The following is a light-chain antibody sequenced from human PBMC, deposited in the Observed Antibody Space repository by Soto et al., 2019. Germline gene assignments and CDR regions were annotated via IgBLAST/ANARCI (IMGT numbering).Light chain of an antibody. CDR1: QSVGIK. V-gene: IGKV3-11*01. CDR2: DIS. Sequence: ETVLTQSPATLSLSPGERATLSCRASQSVGIKLAWYQQKPGQSPRLLIYDISNRATGIPARFSGSGAGTDFTLTITSREPEDSAVYYCHHRDGWPATFGQGTKVEI. J-gene: IGKJ1*01. CDR3: HHRDGWPAT.